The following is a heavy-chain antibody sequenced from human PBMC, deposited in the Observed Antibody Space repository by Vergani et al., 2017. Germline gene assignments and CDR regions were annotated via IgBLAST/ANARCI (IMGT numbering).Heavy chain of an antibody. Sequence: QITLRESGPTLVKPTQTLTLTCTFSGFSLTTGGEGVGWIRQPPGRALEWLAFVHWNDDARYSPSLKSRVTITKDTAKNEVILTMATMDPVDTATYYCVHRLGYFDWDGAFDVWGPGTMVTVSS. CDR2: VHWNDDA. D-gene: IGHD3-9*01. J-gene: IGHJ3*01. V-gene: IGHV2-5*01. CDR3: VHRLGYFDWDGAFDV. CDR1: GFSLTTGGEG.